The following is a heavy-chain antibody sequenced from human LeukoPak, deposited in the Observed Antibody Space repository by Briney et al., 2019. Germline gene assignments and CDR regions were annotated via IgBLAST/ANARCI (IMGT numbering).Heavy chain of an antibody. J-gene: IGHJ4*02. CDR2: IHPSGSS. Sequence: SETLSLTCTVSGGSVSSFFWSWIRQPAGKGLEWIGRIHPSGSSNYNPSLKSRVTMSVDTSKNQFSLKLSSVTAADTAVYYCARDSGNLIIAARHFDYWGQGTLVTVSS. D-gene: IGHD6-6*01. CDR1: GGSVSSFF. V-gene: IGHV4-4*07. CDR3: ARDSGNLIIAARHFDY.